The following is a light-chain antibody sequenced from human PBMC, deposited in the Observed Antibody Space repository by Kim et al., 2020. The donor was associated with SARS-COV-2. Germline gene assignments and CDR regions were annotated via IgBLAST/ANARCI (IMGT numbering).Light chain of an antibody. Sequence: QSALTQPASVSGSPGQSITISCTGTSSDIGDYNYVSWYQQHPGKAPKLMIYDVSKRPSGVSNRFSGSKSRNTASLTISGLQGEDEADYFCSSYTSSNTLVFGGGTQLTVL. CDR2: DVS. CDR3: SSYTSSNTLV. J-gene: IGLJ2*01. V-gene: IGLV2-14*03. CDR1: SSDIGDYNY.